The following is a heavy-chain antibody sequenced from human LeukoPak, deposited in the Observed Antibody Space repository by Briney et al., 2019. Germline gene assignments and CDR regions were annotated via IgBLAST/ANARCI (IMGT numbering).Heavy chain of an antibody. CDR2: ISWNSGSI. D-gene: IGHD6-19*01. CDR1: GFTFDDYA. J-gene: IGHJ2*01. V-gene: IGHV3-9*01. CDR3: AKDLGSGWYNDWYFDL. Sequence: GRSLRLSCAASGFTFDDYAMHWVRQAPGKGLEWVSGISWNSGSIGYVDSVKGRFTISRDNAKNSLYLQMNSLRAEDTALYYCAKDLGSGWYNDWYFDLWGRGTLVTASS.